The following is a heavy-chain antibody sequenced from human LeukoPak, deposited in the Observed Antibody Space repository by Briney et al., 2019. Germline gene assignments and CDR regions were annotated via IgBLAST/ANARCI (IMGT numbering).Heavy chain of an antibody. V-gene: IGHV3-43*01. J-gene: IGHJ6*02. CDR1: GFTFDDYT. CDR3: AKDRNYGSGSYYYGMDV. CDR2: ISWDGGST. D-gene: IGHD3-10*01. Sequence: PGGSLRLSCAASGFTFDDYTMHWVRQAPGRGLEWVSLISWDGGSTYYADSVKGRFTISRDNSKNSLYLQMNGLRTEDTALYYCAKDRNYGSGSYYYGMDVWGQGTTVTVSS.